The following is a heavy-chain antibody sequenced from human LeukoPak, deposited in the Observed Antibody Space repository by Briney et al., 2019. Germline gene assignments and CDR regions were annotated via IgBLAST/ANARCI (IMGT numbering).Heavy chain of an antibody. D-gene: IGHD6-13*01. V-gene: IGHV4-61*02. CDR3: AAGYSRSVYYYYMDV. CDR2: IYSSGST. J-gene: IGHJ6*03. CDR1: GGSISSGSYY. Sequence: PSETLSLTCTVSGGSISSGSYYWRWIRQPAGKGLEWIGRIYSSGSTNYNPSLKSRVTISVDTSKNQFSLKLSSVTAADTAVYYCAAGYSRSVYYYYMDVWGKGTTVTVSS.